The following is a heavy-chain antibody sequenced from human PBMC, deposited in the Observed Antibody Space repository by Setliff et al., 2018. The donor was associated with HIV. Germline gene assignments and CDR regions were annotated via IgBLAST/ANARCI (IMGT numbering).Heavy chain of an antibody. Sequence: SETLSLTCTVSGGSISSSSYYWGWIRQPPGKGLEWIGTIYYSGNTYYNPSLKSRVTISVDTSKNQISLKLSSVTAADTAVYYCIIAYSSGWLAPMGFDSWGQGTLVTVSS. J-gene: IGHJ4*02. D-gene: IGHD6-19*01. CDR1: GGSISSSSYY. CDR3: IIAYSSGWLAPMGFDS. V-gene: IGHV4-39*03. CDR2: IYYSGNT.